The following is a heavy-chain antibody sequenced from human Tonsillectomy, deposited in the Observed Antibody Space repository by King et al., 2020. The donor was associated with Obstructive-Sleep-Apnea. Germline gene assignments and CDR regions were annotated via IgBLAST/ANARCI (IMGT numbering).Heavy chain of an antibody. CDR1: GFTFSTYC. CDR2: ISYDGGNK. D-gene: IGHD2-15*01. J-gene: IGHJ4*02. Sequence: QLVQSGGGVVQPGRSLRLSCAASGFTFSTYCMHWVRQAPGKGLEWVAVISYDGGNKNYAESVKGRFTISRDNSKNTPYLQMNSLRAEDTAVYYSAKDSGVGCTGGSCYGYFDYWGQGTLVTVSS. V-gene: IGHV3-30*18. CDR3: AKDSGVGCTGGSCYGYFDY.